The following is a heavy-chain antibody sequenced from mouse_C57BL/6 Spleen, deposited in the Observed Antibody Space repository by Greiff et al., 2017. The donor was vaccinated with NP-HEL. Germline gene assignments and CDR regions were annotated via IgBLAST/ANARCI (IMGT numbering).Heavy chain of an antibody. CDR3: ARSYYYYGSSLYYAMDY. J-gene: IGHJ4*01. D-gene: IGHD1-1*01. CDR1: GYAFSSYW. V-gene: IGHV1-80*01. Sequence: QVQLQQSGAELVKPGASVKISCKASGYAFSSYWMNWVKQRPGEGLEWIGQIYPGDGDTNYNGKFKGKATLTADKSSSTAYMQLSSLTSEDSAVYFCARSYYYYGSSLYYAMDYWGQGTSVTVSS. CDR2: IYPGDGDT.